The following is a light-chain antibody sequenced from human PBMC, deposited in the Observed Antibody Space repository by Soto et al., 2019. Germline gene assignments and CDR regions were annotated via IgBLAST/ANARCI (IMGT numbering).Light chain of an antibody. V-gene: IGKV3-11*01. CDR3: QQRSDWLT. CDR1: QSISSA. Sequence: EIVLTQSPATLSLSPGDRAILSCRASQSISSALAWYQQKPGQAPRLLIYDASDRDTGIPARFSGSRSETDFTLTISSLEPEDFAGYYCQQRSDWLTFGGGTRVEIK. CDR2: DAS. J-gene: IGKJ4*01.